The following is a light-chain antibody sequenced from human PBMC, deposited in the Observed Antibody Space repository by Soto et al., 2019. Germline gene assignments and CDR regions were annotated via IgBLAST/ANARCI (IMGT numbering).Light chain of an antibody. Sequence: EFVLTQSPGTLSLSPGERATLSCRASQTVRNNYLAWYQQKPGQAPRLLIYDASSRATGIPDRFSGGGSGTDFTLTISRLEPKDFAVYYCQQYGSSGTFGQGTKVDIK. CDR2: DAS. J-gene: IGKJ1*01. CDR1: QTVRNNY. CDR3: QQYGSSGT. V-gene: IGKV3-20*01.